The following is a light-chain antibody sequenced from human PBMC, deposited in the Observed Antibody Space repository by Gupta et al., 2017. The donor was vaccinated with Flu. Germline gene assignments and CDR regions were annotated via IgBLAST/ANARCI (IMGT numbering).Light chain of an antibody. J-gene: IGLJ2*01. CDR2: EVN. CDR3: CEGRGSNVV. CDR1: SSDFGGYNY. Sequence: QSALTQPPSASGSPGQSVTISCTGSSSDFGGYNYISWYRHHPGKAPIRLIYEVNKRPAGVRYCVSASKSENTVSLTGSELGAEDDYYYYSCEGRGSNVVFGGGTRLTVL. V-gene: IGLV2-8*01.